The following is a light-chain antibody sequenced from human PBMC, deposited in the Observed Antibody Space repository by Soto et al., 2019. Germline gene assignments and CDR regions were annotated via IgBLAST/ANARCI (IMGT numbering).Light chain of an antibody. J-gene: IGKJ1*01. CDR3: QQYNNWPPWT. V-gene: IGKV3-15*01. CDR2: GAS. Sequence: EIMMTQSPATLSVSPGERATLSCRASQSVSSNLAWYQQKPGQAPRLLIYGASTRATGIPARFSGSGSGTEFTLPLSSLQSEDFAVYYCQQYNNWPPWTFGQGTKVDIK. CDR1: QSVSSN.